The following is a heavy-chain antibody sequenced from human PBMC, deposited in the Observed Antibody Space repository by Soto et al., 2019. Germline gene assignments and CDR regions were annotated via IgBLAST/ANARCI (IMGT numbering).Heavy chain of an antibody. V-gene: IGHV4-59*05. CDR1: GGSISSYY. Sequence: SETLSLTCTVSGGSISSYYWSWIRQPPGKGLEWIGSIYYSGSTYYNPSLKSRVTISVDTSKNQFSLKLSSVTAADTAVYYCARESYVNYGDYVNYGMDVWGQGTTVTVSS. CDR3: ARESYVNYGDYVNYGMDV. D-gene: IGHD4-17*01. CDR2: IYYSGST. J-gene: IGHJ6*02.